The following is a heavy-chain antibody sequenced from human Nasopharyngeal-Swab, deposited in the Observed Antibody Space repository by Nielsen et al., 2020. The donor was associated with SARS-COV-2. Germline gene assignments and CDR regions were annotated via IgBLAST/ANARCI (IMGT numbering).Heavy chain of an antibody. D-gene: IGHD1-26*01. V-gene: IGHV3-30*03. J-gene: IGHJ4*02. CDR2: ISYDGSNK. CDR3: ARPSSGSYSNYFDY. Sequence: GGSLRLSCEASGFTFSSYGMHWVRQAPGKGLEWVAVISYDGSNKYYADSVKGRFTISRDNSKNTLYLQMNSLRAEDTAVYYCARPSSGSYSNYFDYWGQGTLVTVSS. CDR1: GFTFSSYG.